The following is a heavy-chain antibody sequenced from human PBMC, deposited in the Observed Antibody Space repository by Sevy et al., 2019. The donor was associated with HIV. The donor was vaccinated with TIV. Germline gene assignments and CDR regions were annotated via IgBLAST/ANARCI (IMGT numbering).Heavy chain of an antibody. CDR1: GYTFTGYY. D-gene: IGHD3-10*01. CDR3: ARGGGIGAREYYFDY. CDR2: INPNSGGT. V-gene: IGHV1-2*06. Sequence: ASVMVSCKASGYTFTGYYMHWVRQAPGQGLEWMGRINPNSGGTNYAQKFQGRVTMTRDTSISTAYMELSRLRSDDTAVYYCARGGGIGAREYYFDYWGQGTLVTVSS. J-gene: IGHJ4*02.